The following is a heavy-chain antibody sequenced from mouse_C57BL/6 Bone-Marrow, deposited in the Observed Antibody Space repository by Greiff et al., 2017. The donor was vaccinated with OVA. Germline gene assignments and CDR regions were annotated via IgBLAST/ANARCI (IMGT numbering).Heavy chain of an antibody. Sequence: EVQGVESGGGLVQPGGSLKLSCAASGFTFSDYGMAWVRQAPRKGPEWVAFISNLAYSIYYADTVTGRFTISRGNAKNTLYLEMSSLRSEDTAMYYCARHIWAPYAMDYWGQGTSVTVSS. J-gene: IGHJ4*01. V-gene: IGHV5-15*01. D-gene: IGHD4-1*01. CDR1: GFTFSDYG. CDR2: ISNLAYSI. CDR3: ARHIWAPYAMDY.